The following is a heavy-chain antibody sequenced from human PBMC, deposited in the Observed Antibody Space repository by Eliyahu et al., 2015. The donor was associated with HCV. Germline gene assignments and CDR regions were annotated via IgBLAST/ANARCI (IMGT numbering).Heavy chain of an antibody. D-gene: IGHD4/OR15-4a*01. J-gene: IGHJ2*01. CDR2: ISWNSGNI. Sequence: EVQLVESGGDLVQPGRSLRLSCAASGFTFDDYAMHWVRQAPGKGLEWVSGISWNSGNIGYADSVKGRFTISRDNAKNSLYLQMNSLRPEDTALYYCAKDMAAGAPYWSFDLWGRGTLVTVSS. V-gene: IGHV3-9*01. CDR3: AKDMAAGAPYWSFDL. CDR1: GFTFDDYA.